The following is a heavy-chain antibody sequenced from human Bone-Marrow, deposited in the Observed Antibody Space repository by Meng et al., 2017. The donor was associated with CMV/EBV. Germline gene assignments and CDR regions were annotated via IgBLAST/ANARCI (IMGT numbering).Heavy chain of an antibody. D-gene: IGHD6-19*01. J-gene: IGHJ6*02. V-gene: IGHV1-69*05. CDR3: AREDDSSGWYGGGYYYGMDV. Sequence: SVTVSCKACGGIFSSYAISGVRQAPGQGLEWMGGIIPIFGTANYAQKLQGRVTMTTDTSTSTAYMELMSLRSDDTAVYYCAREDDSSGWYGGGYYYGMDVWGQGTTVPVSS. CDR1: GGIFSSYA. CDR2: IIPIFGTA.